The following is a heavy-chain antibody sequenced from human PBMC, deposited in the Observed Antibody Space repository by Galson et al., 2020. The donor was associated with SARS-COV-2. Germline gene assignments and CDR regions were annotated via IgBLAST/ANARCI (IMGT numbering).Heavy chain of an antibody. CDR3: ASLYSYGFGDDY. Sequence: SETLSLTCPVSGRSISSGGYYWSWIRHHPGKGLEWIGYIYYSGSTYYNPSLKSRVTISVDTSKNQFSLKLSSVTAADTAVYYCASLYSYGFGDDYWGQGTLVTVSS. CDR2: IYYSGST. V-gene: IGHV4-31*03. D-gene: IGHD5-18*01. CDR1: GRSISSGGYY. J-gene: IGHJ4*02.